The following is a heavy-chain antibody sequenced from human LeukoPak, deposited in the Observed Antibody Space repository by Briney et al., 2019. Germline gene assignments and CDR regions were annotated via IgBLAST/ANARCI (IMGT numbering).Heavy chain of an antibody. V-gene: IGHV3-30-3*01. CDR1: GFTFSGYA. J-gene: IGHJ4*02. D-gene: IGHD3-9*01. CDR2: ISYDGTNK. Sequence: PGGSLRLSCAASGFTFSGYAMHWVRQAPGTGLEWVAVISYDGTNKYYADSVKGRFTISRDNSKNTVSLQMNGLKTEDTAVYYCARDVRSMWGRFLQYFPDFWGQGALVTVSS. CDR3: ARDVRSMWGRFLQYFPDF.